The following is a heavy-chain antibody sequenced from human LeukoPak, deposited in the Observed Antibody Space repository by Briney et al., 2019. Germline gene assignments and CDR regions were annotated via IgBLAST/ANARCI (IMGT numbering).Heavy chain of an antibody. D-gene: IGHD4-23*01. CDR1: GYTFPNYD. V-gene: IGHV1-8*03. CDR2: MNPNSVNT. CDR3: ARTSFLRPYGGFGH. Sequence: ASVKVSCKASGYTFPNYDIKWVRQASGQGLEWMGWMNPNSVNTGYAQKVQGRVTINRNPSISTAYMELSSLRSDDTAVYYCARTSFLRPYGGFGHWGQGTLVTVSS. J-gene: IGHJ4*02.